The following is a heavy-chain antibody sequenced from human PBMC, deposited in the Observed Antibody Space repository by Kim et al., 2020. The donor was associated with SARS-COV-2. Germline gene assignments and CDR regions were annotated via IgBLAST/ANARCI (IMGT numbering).Heavy chain of an antibody. D-gene: IGHD6-13*01. CDR1: GFTFGDYA. V-gene: IGHV3-9*01. CDR3: AKDIGPEAPIAAAGTNYFDY. CDR2: ISWNSGSI. J-gene: IGHJ4*02. Sequence: GGSLRLSCAASGFTFGDYAMHWVRQAPGKGLEWVSGISWNSGSIGYADSVKGRFTISRDNAKNSLYLQMNSLRAEDTALYYCAKDIGPEAPIAAAGTNYFDYWGQGTLVTVSS.